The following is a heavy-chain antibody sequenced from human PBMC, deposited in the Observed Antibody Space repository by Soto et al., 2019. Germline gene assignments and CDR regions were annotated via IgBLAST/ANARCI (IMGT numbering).Heavy chain of an antibody. J-gene: IGHJ3*02. CDR2: IYYSGST. D-gene: IGHD3-10*01. V-gene: IGHV4-30-4*01. Sequence: SETLSLTCTVSGGSISSGDYYWSWIRQPPGKGLEWIGYIYYSGSTYYNPSLKSRVTISVDTSKNQFSLKLGSVTAADTAVYYCARDFARWDITMVRGPTEASAFDIWGQGTMVTVSS. CDR1: GGSISSGDYY. CDR3: ARDFARWDITMVRGPTEASAFDI.